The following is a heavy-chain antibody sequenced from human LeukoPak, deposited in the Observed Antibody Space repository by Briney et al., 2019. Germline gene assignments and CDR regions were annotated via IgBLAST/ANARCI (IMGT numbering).Heavy chain of an antibody. V-gene: IGHV4-59*01. Sequence: PSETLSLTCTVSGGSIKNYYWSWIRQPPGKGLDWIGYIYYSGNTNYNPSLKSRATMSVDTSKKQFSLKLSSVTAADTAVYYCARVYDSSGYYMNWFDPWGQGTLVTVSS. D-gene: IGHD3-22*01. CDR1: GGSIKNYY. CDR2: IYYSGNT. J-gene: IGHJ5*02. CDR3: ARVYDSSGYYMNWFDP.